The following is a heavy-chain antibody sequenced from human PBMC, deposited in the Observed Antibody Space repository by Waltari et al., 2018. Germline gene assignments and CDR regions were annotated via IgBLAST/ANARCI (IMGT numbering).Heavy chain of an antibody. CDR3: ASVHLRYRVGPGDF. CDR2: ISYDGSTE. D-gene: IGHD2-15*01. J-gene: IGHJ4*02. Sequence: QVQLVESGGGVVQPGRSLRLSCTASGFTFSSYAMHWVCQATGKGLNWGAVISYDGSTENYADSVKGRFTISRANSQKTLYLHMDSLRPEDTAVYYCASVHLRYRVGPGDFWGQGTLVTVSS. V-gene: IGHV3-30*17. CDR1: GFTFSSYA.